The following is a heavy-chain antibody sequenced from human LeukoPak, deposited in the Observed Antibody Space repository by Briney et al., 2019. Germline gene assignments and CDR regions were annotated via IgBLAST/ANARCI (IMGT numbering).Heavy chain of an antibody. V-gene: IGHV3-74*01. J-gene: IGHJ4*02. D-gene: IGHD2-2*01. CDR1: GFTFRTYW. CDR3: ARGRVLCDTTRCYESYFDY. CDR2: INDDGSSA. Sequence: GGSLRLSCAASGFTFRTYWMHWVRQAPGKGLVWVSRINDDGSSATYADSVKGRFTISRDNAKNTLYLQMNSLRAEDTAVYYCARGRVLCDTTRCYESYFDYWGQGTLVTVSS.